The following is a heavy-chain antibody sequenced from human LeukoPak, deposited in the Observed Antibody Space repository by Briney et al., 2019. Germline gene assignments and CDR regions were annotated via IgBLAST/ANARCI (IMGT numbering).Heavy chain of an antibody. CDR1: GFTFSSYA. CDR3: AKGTYSSYDPPSYD. D-gene: IGHD6-6*01. V-gene: IGHV3-23*01. J-gene: IGHJ4*02. Sequence: PGGSLRLSCAASGFTFSSYAMSWVRQAPGKGLEWVSAISGSGGSTYYADSVKGRFTISRDNSKNTLYLQMNSLRAEDTAVYYCAKGTYSSYDPPSYDWGQGTLVTVSS. CDR2: ISGSGGST.